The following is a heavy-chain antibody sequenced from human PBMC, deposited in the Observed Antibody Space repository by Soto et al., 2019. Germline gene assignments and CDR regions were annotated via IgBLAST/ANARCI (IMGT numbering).Heavy chain of an antibody. CDR2: MSGSGGST. CDR3: AKDHVKRNTIFGVDSLYYYGMDV. Sequence: SGGSLRLSCAASGFTFSSYAMSWVRQAPGKGLEWVSAMSGSGGSTAYADSVKGRFTISRDNSKTTLYMQMKSMRAEDTAVYYCAKDHVKRNTIFGVDSLYYYGMDVWGQGSTVTVPS. CDR1: GFTFSSYA. V-gene: IGHV3-23*01. J-gene: IGHJ6*02. D-gene: IGHD3-3*01.